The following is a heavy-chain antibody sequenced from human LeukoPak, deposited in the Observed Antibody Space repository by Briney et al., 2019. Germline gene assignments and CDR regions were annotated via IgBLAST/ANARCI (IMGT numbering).Heavy chain of an antibody. CDR1: GYTFINYG. CDR2: ISVYRGDT. D-gene: IGHD3-10*01. Sequence: VKVSCKASGYTFINYGISWVRQAPGQGPEWMGWISVYRGDTNFGPSFQDRVTLTTDTSTSIVYMELRNLRSDDTAVYYCARDPFVRGSGTFLYFDYWGQGTLVIVSS. CDR3: ARDPFVRGSGTFLYFDY. J-gene: IGHJ4*02. V-gene: IGHV1-18*01.